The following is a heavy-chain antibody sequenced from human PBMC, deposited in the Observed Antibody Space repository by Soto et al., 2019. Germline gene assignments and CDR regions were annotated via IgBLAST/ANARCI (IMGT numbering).Heavy chain of an antibody. D-gene: IGHD6-25*01. V-gene: IGHV3-7*05. J-gene: IGHJ3*02. CDR3: ARDVSPGSSGLYFDAFDI. Sequence: EVQLVESGGGLVQPGGSLTLSCAASEFAFSSYWMTWVRQAPGKGLEWVANIRKDGSQRCYLDSVRGRFTISRDNSKNSLYLQITSLRAEDTALYFCARDVSPGSSGLYFDAFDIWGQGTMVTVSS. CDR2: IRKDGSQR. CDR1: EFAFSSYW.